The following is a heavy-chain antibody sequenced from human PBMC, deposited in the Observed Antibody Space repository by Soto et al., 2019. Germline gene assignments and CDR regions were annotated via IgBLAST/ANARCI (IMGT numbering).Heavy chain of an antibody. J-gene: IGHJ4*02. D-gene: IGHD1-26*01. CDR2: FDPEDGET. Sequence: ASVKVSCKVSGYTLTELSMHWVRQAPGKGLEWMGGFDPEDGETIYAQKFQGRVTMTEDTSTDTAYMELSSLRSEDTAVYYCATLLGGSYPTYFDYWGQGTLVTVSS. CDR3: ATLLGGSYPTYFDY. V-gene: IGHV1-24*01. CDR1: GYTLTELS.